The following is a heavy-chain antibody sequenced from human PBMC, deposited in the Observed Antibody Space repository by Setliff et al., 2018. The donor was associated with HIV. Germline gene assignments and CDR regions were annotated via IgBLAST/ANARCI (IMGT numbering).Heavy chain of an antibody. CDR2: IIPIFGTA. CDR1: GGTFSSYA. D-gene: IGHD3-22*01. V-gene: IGHV1-69*13. Sequence: SVKVSCKASGGTFSSYAISWVRQAPGQGLEWMGGIIPIFGTANYAQKFQGRVTIAADESTSTAYMELSSLRSEDTAVYYCARARPYYYDSSGYYDAFDIWGQGTMVTVSS. J-gene: IGHJ3*02. CDR3: ARARPYYYDSSGYYDAFDI.